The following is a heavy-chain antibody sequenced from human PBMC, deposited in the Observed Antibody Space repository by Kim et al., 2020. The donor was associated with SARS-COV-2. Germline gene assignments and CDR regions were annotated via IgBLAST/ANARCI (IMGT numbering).Heavy chain of an antibody. Sequence: SETLSLTCTVSGGSISSSGYYWGWIRQPPGKGLEWIGSIYDTGSTSTHYNPPLKSRVTISVDTSRKKLSLKLVSLTAADTAVYYCARQIDHGDNGWGAF. CDR3: ARQIDHGDNGWGAF. J-gene: IGHJ3*01. CDR1: GGSISSSGYY. V-gene: IGHV4-39*01. CDR2: IYDTGSTST. D-gene: IGHD4-17*01.